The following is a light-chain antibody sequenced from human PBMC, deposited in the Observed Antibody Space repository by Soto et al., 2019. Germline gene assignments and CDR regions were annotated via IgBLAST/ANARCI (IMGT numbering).Light chain of an antibody. V-gene: IGLV4-60*02. J-gene: IGLJ2*01. Sequence: QPVLTQSSSASASLGSSVKLTCTLSSGHSTYIIAWHQQQPGKAPRYLMKLEGSGSYNKGSGIPDRFSGSSSGADRYLTISPLQFEDEADYYCETWDTNVVVFGGGTKLTVL. CDR1: SGHSTYI. CDR3: ETWDTNVVV. CDR2: LEGSGSY.